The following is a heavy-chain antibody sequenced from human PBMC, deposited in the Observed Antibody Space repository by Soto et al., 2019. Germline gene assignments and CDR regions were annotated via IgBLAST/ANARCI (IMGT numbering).Heavy chain of an antibody. CDR1: GYTFTSYA. Sequence: QVQLVQSGAEVKKPGASVKVSCKASGYTFTSYAMHWVRQAPGQRLEWMGWINAGNGNTKYSQKFQGRVTITRDTSASTAYMELSSLRFEDTAVYYCARGGSLYWYFELWGRGTLVTVSS. CDR3: ARGGSLYWYFEL. V-gene: IGHV1-3*01. D-gene: IGHD1-26*01. CDR2: INAGNGNT. J-gene: IGHJ2*01.